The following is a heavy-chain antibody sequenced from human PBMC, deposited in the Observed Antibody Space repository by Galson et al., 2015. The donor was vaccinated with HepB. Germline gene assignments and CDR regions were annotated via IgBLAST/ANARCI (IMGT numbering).Heavy chain of an antibody. D-gene: IGHD3-10*01. J-gene: IGHJ4*02. V-gene: IGHV4-4*02. CDR2: IYHSGTT. CDR1: GGSISSGYW. Sequence: ETLSLTCAVSGGSISSGYWWSWVRQPPGKGLEWIGEIYHSGTTNYNPSLKSRVVISLDNSKNQFSLRLSSVTAADTAVYYCARVSGRALFYWGQGTLVTVSS. CDR3: ARVSGRALFY.